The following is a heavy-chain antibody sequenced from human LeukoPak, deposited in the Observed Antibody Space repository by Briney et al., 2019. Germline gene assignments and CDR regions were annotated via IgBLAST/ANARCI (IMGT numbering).Heavy chain of an antibody. D-gene: IGHD1-1*01. CDR1: RGTFSSYA. V-gene: IGHV1-69*05. CDR2: IIPIFCTP. CDR3: AREGTTYQFDY. Sequence: SVKVSCKASRGTFSSYAVSWVRQAPGQGLDWMGGIIPIFCTPSYAQRFQGRVTISTDESTSTAYMELSSLRSDDTAVYYCAREGTTYQFDYWGQGTLVTVSS. J-gene: IGHJ4*02.